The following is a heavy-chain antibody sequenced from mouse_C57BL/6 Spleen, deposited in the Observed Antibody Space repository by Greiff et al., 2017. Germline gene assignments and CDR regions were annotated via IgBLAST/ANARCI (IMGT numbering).Heavy chain of an antibody. D-gene: IGHD2-4*01. CDR2: ISSGSSTI. CDR3: ARTYDYHWYFDV. Sequence: HLVESGGGLVKPGGSLKLSCAASGFTFSDYGMHWVRQAPEKGLEWVAYISSGSSTIYYADTVKGRFTISRDNAKNTLFLQMTSLRSEDTAMYYCARTYDYHWYFDVWGTGTTVTVSS. CDR1: GFTFSDYG. V-gene: IGHV5-17*01. J-gene: IGHJ1*03.